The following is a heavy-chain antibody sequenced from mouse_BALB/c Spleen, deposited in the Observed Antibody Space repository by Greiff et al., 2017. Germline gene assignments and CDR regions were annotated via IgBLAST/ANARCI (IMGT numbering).Heavy chain of an antibody. D-gene: IGHD2-1*01. J-gene: IGHJ1*01. CDR1: GYSITSDYA. Sequence: EVKLVESGPGLVKPSQSLSLTCTVTGYSITSDYAWNWIRQFPGNKLEWMGYISYSGSTSYNPSLKSRISITRDTSKNQFFLQLNSVTTEDTATYYCARYYGNFYLYFDVWGAGTTVTVSS. CDR3: ARYYGNFYLYFDV. CDR2: ISYSGST. V-gene: IGHV3-2*02.